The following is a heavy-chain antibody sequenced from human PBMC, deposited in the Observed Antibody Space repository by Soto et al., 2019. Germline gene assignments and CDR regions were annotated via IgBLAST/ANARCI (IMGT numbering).Heavy chain of an antibody. D-gene: IGHD3-22*01. CDR3: ARLGGYYQSLDT. V-gene: IGHV4-59*08. CDR2: VYYTGTT. CDR1: GGSIDSYY. Sequence: SETLSLTCTVSGGSIDSYYWTWIRQPPGKGLEWIGYVYYTGTTTYSPSLKSRVTISVDTSMTQISLKLSSVTAADTAFYYCARLGGYYQSLDTWGQGTLVTVS. J-gene: IGHJ5*02.